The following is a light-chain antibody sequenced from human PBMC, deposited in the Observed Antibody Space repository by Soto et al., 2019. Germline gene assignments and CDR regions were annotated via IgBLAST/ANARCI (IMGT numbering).Light chain of an antibody. CDR3: SSYTSSSTHYV. CDR2: EVT. V-gene: IGLV2-14*01. Sequence: QSVLTQPASVSGSPGQSITISCSGTSSDVGGYNYVSWYQQYPGKAPKLIIYEVTNRPSGASNRFSGSKSGNTASLTISGLQAEDEADYYCSSYTSSSTHYVFAAGTKVTVL. CDR1: SSDVGGYNY. J-gene: IGLJ1*01.